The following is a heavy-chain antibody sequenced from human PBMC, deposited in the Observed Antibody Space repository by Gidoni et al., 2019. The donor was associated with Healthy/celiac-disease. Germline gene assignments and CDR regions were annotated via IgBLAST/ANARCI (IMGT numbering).Heavy chain of an antibody. CDR3: ARHRAAGVGATNFDY. D-gene: IGHD1-26*01. CDR1: GGSISSYY. CDR2: IYYSGST. V-gene: IGHV4-59*08. J-gene: IGHJ4*02. Sequence: QVQLQESGPGLVKPSETLSLTCTVSGGSISSYYWSWIRQPPGKGLEWIGYIYYSGSTNYNPSLKSRVTISVDTSKNQFSLKLNSVTAADTAVYYCARHRAAGVGATNFDYWGQGTLVTVSS.